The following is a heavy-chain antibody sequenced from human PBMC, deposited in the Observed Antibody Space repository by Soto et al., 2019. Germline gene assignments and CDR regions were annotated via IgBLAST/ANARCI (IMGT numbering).Heavy chain of an antibody. Sequence: PSETLSLTCTVSGGFISSNSYCWGWVRQSPGEGLEWIGSISYSGRSYYNPSLKGRVTISVDTSKNQFSLELSSVTAADTAVFYCARKFRAQSYPGLFDYWGHGTLVTVPS. CDR3: ARKFRAQSYPGLFDY. J-gene: IGHJ4*01. CDR2: ISYSGRS. V-gene: IGHV4-39*01. CDR1: GGFISSNSYC.